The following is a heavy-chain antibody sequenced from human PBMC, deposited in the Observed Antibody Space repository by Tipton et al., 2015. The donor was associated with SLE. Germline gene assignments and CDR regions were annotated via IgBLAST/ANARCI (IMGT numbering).Heavy chain of an antibody. J-gene: IGHJ4*02. V-gene: IGHV4-4*07. Sequence: TLSLTCSVSGGAISDYYWSWIRQPAGKGLEWIGRIYSSGNTNYNPSLKSRVTISVDTSKNHFSLNLSSVTAADTAVYYCAREDYSNFYFDYWGQGTLVTVSS. CDR1: GGAISDYY. D-gene: IGHD4-11*01. CDR3: AREDYSNFYFDY. CDR2: IYSSGNT.